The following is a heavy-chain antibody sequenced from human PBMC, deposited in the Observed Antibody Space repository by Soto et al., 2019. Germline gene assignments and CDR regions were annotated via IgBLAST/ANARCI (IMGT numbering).Heavy chain of an antibody. J-gene: IGHJ6*02. CDR1: GGSFSGSY. Sequence: AETLSFTCAVYGGSFSGSYWSWIRQPPGKGLEWIGEINHSGRTTYNPSLTSRVTISVDTSTTQFSLRLSSVTAARTPVYYSVRGALGSSSWYRGTYGMDVWGQGTTVTVS. V-gene: IGHV4-34*01. CDR2: INHSGRT. D-gene: IGHD6-13*01. CDR3: VRGALGSSSWYRGTYGMDV.